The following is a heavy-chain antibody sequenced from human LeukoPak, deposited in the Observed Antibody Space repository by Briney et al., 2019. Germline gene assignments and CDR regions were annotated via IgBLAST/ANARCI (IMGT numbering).Heavy chain of an antibody. J-gene: IGHJ6*03. CDR1: GDSVSNVSHY. CDR3: ASLVRGGSFYYYMDV. V-gene: IGHV4-39*01. Sequence: NPSQTLSLTCTVSGDSVSNVSHYWAWIRQPLGKGLEWIANVYYSGSTYYNPSLKSRVAISVDTSKNQFSLTLRSVTAADTGVYFCASLVRGGSFYYYMDVWGRGTSVTVSS. CDR2: VYYSGST. D-gene: IGHD3-10*01.